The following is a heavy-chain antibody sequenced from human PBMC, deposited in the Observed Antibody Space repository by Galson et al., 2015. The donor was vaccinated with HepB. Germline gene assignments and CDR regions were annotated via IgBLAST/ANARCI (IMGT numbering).Heavy chain of an antibody. J-gene: IGHJ5*02. V-gene: IGHV4-59*01. CDR3: AREEVTMTGGAWFDP. D-gene: IGHD3-22*01. CDR2: IYYIGST. Sequence: SETLSLTCTVSGGSISSYYWSWIRQPPVKGLEWIGYIYYIGSTNYNPSLKSRVTISVDTSKNQFSLKLSSVTAADTAVYYCAREEVTMTGGAWFDPWGQGTLVTVSS. CDR1: GGSISSYY.